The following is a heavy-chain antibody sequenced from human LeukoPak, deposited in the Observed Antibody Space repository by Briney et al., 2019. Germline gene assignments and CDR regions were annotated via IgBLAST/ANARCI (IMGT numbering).Heavy chain of an antibody. CDR3: ARRSRYNWNVGWFDP. CDR1: GGSISSSSYY. V-gene: IGHV4-39*07. J-gene: IGHJ5*02. CDR2: IYYSGST. Sequence: SETLSLTCTVSGGSISSSSYYWGWVRQPPGKGLEWIGSIYYSGSTYYNPSLKSRVTISVDTSKNQFSLKLSSVTAADTAVYYCARRSRYNWNVGWFDPWGQGTLVTVSS. D-gene: IGHD1-20*01.